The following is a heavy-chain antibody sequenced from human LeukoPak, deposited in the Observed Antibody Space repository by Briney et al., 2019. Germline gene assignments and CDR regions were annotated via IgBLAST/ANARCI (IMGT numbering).Heavy chain of an antibody. CDR3: ARDGDSSGWTAGVYFDY. CDR2: ISAYNGNT. D-gene: IGHD6-19*01. CDR1: GYTFTSYG. V-gene: IGHV1-18*01. Sequence: GASVKVSCKASGYTFTSYGISWVRQAPGQGLEWMGWISAYNGNTNYAQKFQGRVTMTRDTSISTAYMELSRLRSDDTAVYYCARDGDSSGWTAGVYFDYWGQGTLVTVSS. J-gene: IGHJ4*02.